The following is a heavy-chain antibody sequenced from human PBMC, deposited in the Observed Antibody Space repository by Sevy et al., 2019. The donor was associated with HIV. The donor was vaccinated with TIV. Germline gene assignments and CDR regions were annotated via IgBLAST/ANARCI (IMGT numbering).Heavy chain of an antibody. Sequence: GGSLRLSCAASGFTFSDYYMSWIRQAPGKGLEWVSYISSGSSYTNYADSGKGRFTISRDNARNSLYLQMNSLRAEDTAVYYCAKDSRVYSSSHFDYWGQGIRVTVSS. V-gene: IGHV3-11*06. CDR2: ISSGSSYT. CDR1: GFTFSDYY. D-gene: IGHD6-13*01. J-gene: IGHJ4*02. CDR3: AKDSRVYSSSHFDY.